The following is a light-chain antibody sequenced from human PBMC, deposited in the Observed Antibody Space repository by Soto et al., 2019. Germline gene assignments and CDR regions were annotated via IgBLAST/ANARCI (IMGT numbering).Light chain of an antibody. V-gene: IGLV2-8*01. CDR3: KSYAGSNTYV. CDR2: EVV. J-gene: IGLJ1*01. Sequence: QSSLTQSPSASGSPGQSVTISCTGTKNDIGVYDFVSWYQHHPGKAPRLIIYEVVQRPSGVPDRFSGSKSGNTASLTVSGLQAADEADYFCKSYAGSNTYVFGSGPKV. CDR1: KNDIGVYDF.